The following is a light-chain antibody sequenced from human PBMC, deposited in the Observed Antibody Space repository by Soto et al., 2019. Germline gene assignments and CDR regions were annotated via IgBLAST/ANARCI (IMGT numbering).Light chain of an antibody. CDR1: QSVSSSH. V-gene: IGKV3-20*01. CDR2: DTS. Sequence: EVELTQSPGTLSLSPGERATLSCRASQSVSSSHLAWYQQKRGQAPRLLIYDTSTRATGIPDRFSGSGSGTDFTLTISRLEPEDFAVYYCQQYGSSRTFGQGTKLEIK. J-gene: IGKJ1*01. CDR3: QQYGSSRT.